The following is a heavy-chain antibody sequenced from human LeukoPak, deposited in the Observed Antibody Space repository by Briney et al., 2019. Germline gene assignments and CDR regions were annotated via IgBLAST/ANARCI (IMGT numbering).Heavy chain of an antibody. Sequence: GGSLRLSCAASGFTFTTYSMNWVRQAPGKGLEWVSAIGGSGGSTYYADSVKGRFTISRDNSKNTLYLQMNSLRAEDTAVYYCAKDADGSPDAFDIWGQGTMVTVSS. CDR2: IGGSGGST. CDR1: GFTFTTYS. D-gene: IGHD1-26*01. CDR3: AKDADGSPDAFDI. J-gene: IGHJ3*02. V-gene: IGHV3-23*01.